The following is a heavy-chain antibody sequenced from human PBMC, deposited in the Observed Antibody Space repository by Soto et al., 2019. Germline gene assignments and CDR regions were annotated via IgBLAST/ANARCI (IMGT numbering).Heavy chain of an antibody. J-gene: IGHJ5*02. Sequence: ASVKVSCKASGGTFSSYTISWVRQAPGQGLEWMGRIIPILGIANYAQKFQGRVTITADKSTSTAYMELSSLRSEDTAVYYCARVGGFIVVVPADLIHPGANWFDPWGQGTLVTVSS. CDR2: IIPILGIA. V-gene: IGHV1-69*02. CDR3: ARVGGFIVVVPADLIHPGANWFDP. D-gene: IGHD2-2*01. CDR1: GGTFSSYT.